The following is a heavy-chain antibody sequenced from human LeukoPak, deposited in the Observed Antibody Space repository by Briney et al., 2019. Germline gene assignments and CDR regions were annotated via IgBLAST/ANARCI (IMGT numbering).Heavy chain of an antibody. J-gene: IGHJ4*02. V-gene: IGHV1-46*01. Sequence: ASVKVSCKASGYSFSRYNIHWVRQAPGQGPEWMGTFNPRGGSTSYAQKLQGRVTLTGDTSTSTVYMEVSSLTSEDTAVYFCARDIEGGGYLTPFDYWGQGTLVTVSS. CDR2: FNPRGGST. CDR1: GYSFSRYN. D-gene: IGHD3-22*01. CDR3: ARDIEGGGYLTPFDY.